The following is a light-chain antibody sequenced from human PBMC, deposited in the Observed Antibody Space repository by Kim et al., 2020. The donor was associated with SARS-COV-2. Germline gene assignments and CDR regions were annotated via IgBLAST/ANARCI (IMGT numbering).Light chain of an antibody. CDR2: AAS. CDR1: QGISSY. Sequence: IQLTQSPSSLSASVGDRVTITCRASQGISSYLAWYQQKPGKAPNLLIYAASTLQSGVPSRFSGSGSGTDFTLTISSLQPEDFATYYCQQLNSYSFTFGPGTKVDIK. CDR3: QQLNSYSFT. V-gene: IGKV1-9*01. J-gene: IGKJ3*01.